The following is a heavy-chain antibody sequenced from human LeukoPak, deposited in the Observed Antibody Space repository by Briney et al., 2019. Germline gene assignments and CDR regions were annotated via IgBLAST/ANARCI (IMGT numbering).Heavy chain of an antibody. CDR1: GYTFTSYG. V-gene: IGHV1-18*01. CDR2: ISAYNGNT. CDR3: ARDRVVPAAIYYYYMDV. J-gene: IGHJ6*03. D-gene: IGHD2-2*01. Sequence: ASVKVSCKASGYTFTSYGISWVRQAPGQGLEWMGWISAYNGNTNYAQKLQGRVTMTTDTSTSTAYMELRGLRSDDTAVYYCARDRVVPAAIYYYYMDVWGKGTTVTVSS.